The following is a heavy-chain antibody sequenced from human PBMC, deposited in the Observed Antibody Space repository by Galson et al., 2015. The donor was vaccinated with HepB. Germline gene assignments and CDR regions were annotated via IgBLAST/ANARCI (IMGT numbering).Heavy chain of an antibody. D-gene: IGHD1-1*01. V-gene: IGHV3-23*01. CDR3: VKDQKRDQAVPDAFDV. CDR1: GFTFSTYA. CDR2: IRSGGESA. Sequence: SLRLSCAASGFTFSTYAMGWVRQAPGKGLEWVSSIRSGGESAYYADSVKGRFTISRDNSKNTLYLQMNSLRDEDTATYYCVKDQKRDQAVPDAFDVWGQGTMVPASS. J-gene: IGHJ3*01.